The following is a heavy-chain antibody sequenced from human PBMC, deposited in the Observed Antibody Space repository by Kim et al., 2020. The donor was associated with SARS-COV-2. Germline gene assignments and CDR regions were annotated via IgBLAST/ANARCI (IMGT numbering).Heavy chain of an antibody. CDR1: GGSISSYY. CDR3: ARDGSNLPFDY. Sequence: SQTLSLTCIISGGSISSYYWNWIRQSAGKGLEWIGRIYTSGRTNYNPSLKSRVSMSLDTSKKQFSLKLSSVTAADTAVYFCARDGSNLPFDYWGQGSLAT. J-gene: IGHJ4*02. V-gene: IGHV4-4*07. D-gene: IGHD1-1*01. CDR2: IYTSGRT.